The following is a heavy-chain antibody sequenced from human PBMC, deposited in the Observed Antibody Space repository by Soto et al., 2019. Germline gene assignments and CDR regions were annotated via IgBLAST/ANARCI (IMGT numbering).Heavy chain of an antibody. CDR3: ARDVGYTGYEQGNPFDL. CDR1: GGSISRYY. CDR2: MYHTGTT. Sequence: QVQLQESGPGLVKPSETLSLTCSVSGGSISRYYWSWIRQTAGKRLEWFGRMYHTGTTDYNPSLKRRLSMSVDTSKNQFSLRLSSVTAADTALYYCARDVGYTGYEQGNPFDLWGQGTMVTVSS. V-gene: IGHV4-4*07. J-gene: IGHJ3*01. D-gene: IGHD5-12*01.